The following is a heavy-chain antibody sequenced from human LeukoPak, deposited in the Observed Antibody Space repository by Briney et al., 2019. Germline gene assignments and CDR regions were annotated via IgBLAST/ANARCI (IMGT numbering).Heavy chain of an antibody. CDR2: MNPNSGNT. V-gene: IGHV1-8*03. J-gene: IGHJ6*03. CDR1: GYTFTSYD. CDR3: ARKTPLYYYDSSGYHYYYMGV. D-gene: IGHD3-22*01. Sequence: ASVKVSCKASGYTFTSYDINWVRQATGQGLEWMGWMNPNSGNTGYAQKFQGRVTITRNTSISTAYMELSSLRSEDTAVYYCARKTPLYYYDSSGYHYYYMGVWGKGTTVTVSS.